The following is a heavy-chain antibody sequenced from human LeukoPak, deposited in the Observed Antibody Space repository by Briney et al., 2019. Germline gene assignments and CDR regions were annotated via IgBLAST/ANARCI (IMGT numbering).Heavy chain of an antibody. CDR2: VNPNSGDT. V-gene: IGHV1-2*02. D-gene: IGHD1-26*01. CDR1: GYTFTGYY. J-gene: IGHJ5*02. Sequence: ASVKVSCKASGYTFTGYYLHWVRQAPGQGLEWMGCVNPNSGDTNYAQKFQGSVTMTRDTSISTVYMELSSLRSEDTAIYYCARDNSVGDNAWWFDPWGQGTLVTVSS. CDR3: ARDNSVGDNAWWFDP.